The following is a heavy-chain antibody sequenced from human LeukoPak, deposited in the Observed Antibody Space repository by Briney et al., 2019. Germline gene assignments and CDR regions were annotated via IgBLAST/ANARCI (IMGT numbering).Heavy chain of an antibody. Sequence: PGGSLRLSCAASGFSFSRYWMRWVRQAPGKGLEWVANIKEDGSETKYVDSVKGRFTISRDNAKNSLYLQMSSLRAEDTAVYYCARGGYWTFDIWGQGTMVTVSS. CDR3: ARGGYWTFDI. CDR1: GFSFSRYW. CDR2: IKEDGSET. V-gene: IGHV3-7*02. J-gene: IGHJ3*02. D-gene: IGHD3-10*01.